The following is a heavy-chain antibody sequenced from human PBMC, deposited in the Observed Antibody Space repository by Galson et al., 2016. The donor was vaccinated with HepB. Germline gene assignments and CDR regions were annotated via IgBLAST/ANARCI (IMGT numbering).Heavy chain of an antibody. J-gene: IGHJ4*02. CDR2: IWYDGSNG. V-gene: IGHV3-33*01. Sequence: SLRLSCAASGFNFKVYGMHWVRQAPGKGLDWVAAIWYDGSNGYYADSVTGRFTISKDNSKNTVDLQMNSLRAEDTSVYYCARGLPNSGKNYGHGFYFDYWGQGTLVTVSS. CDR3: ARGLPNSGKNYGHGFYFDY. CDR1: GFNFKVYG. D-gene: IGHD1-26*01.